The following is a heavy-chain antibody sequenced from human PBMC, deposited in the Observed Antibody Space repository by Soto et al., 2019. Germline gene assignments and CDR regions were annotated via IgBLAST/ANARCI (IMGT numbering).Heavy chain of an antibody. CDR2: INHSGST. CDR1: GGSFSGYY. CDR3: ARGHYYYYGMDV. Sequence: SATLSLTCAVYGGSFSGYYWSWIRQPPGKGLEWIGEINHSGSTNYNPSLKSRVTISVDTSKNQFSLKLSSVTAVDTAVYYCARGHYYYYGMDVWGQGTTVTVSS. J-gene: IGHJ6*02. V-gene: IGHV4-34*01.